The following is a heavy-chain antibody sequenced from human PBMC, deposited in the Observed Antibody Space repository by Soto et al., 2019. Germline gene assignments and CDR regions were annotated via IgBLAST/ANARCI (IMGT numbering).Heavy chain of an antibody. Sequence: GASVKVSCKASGGTFSSYAISWVRQAPGQGLEWMGGIIPIFGTANYAQKFQGRVTITADDSTSTAYMELSSLRSEDTAVYYCARVNWYSSGWYYFDYWGQGTLVTVSS. D-gene: IGHD6-19*01. CDR1: GGTFSSYA. CDR2: IIPIFGTA. J-gene: IGHJ4*02. CDR3: ARVNWYSSGWYYFDY. V-gene: IGHV1-69*13.